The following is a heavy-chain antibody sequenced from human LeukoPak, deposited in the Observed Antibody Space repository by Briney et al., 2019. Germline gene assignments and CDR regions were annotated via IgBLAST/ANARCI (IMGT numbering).Heavy chain of an antibody. J-gene: IGHJ6*02. Sequence: GGSLRLSCAASGFTLSDHYIDWVRQAPGKGLEWVGRSRNEANAYTTDYAASVKGRFTISRDDSKNSLYLQMNSLKTEDTAVYYCARRNAMDVWGQGTTVIVFS. CDR2: SRNEANAYTT. CDR1: GFTLSDHY. CDR3: ARRNAMDV. V-gene: IGHV3-72*01.